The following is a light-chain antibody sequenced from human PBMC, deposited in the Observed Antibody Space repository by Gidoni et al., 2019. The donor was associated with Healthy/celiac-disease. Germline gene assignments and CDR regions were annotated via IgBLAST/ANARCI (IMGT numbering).Light chain of an antibody. J-gene: IGKJ2*04. CDR2: AAS. CDR3: QQLDSYPRS. Sequence: DIQLTQSPSFLSAPVGDRVTITCRASRDISSYLAWYQQKPGKAPKLLIYAASTLQSGVPSRFSGSGSGTEFTLTISSLQPEDFATYYCQQLDSYPRSFGQGTKLEIK. V-gene: IGKV1-9*01. CDR1: RDISSY.